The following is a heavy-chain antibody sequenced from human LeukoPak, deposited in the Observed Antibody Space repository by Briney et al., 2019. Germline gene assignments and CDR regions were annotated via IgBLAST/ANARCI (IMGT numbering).Heavy chain of an antibody. J-gene: IGHJ4*02. CDR3: AKDYGDYCFDY. D-gene: IGHD4-17*01. Sequence: PGGSLRLSCVASGFTSSNYWMSWVRQAPGKGLEWVSAISGSGGSTYYADSVKGRFTISRDNSKNTLYLQMNSLRAEDTAIYYCAKDYGDYCFDYWGQGTLVTVSS. V-gene: IGHV3-23*01. CDR2: ISGSGGST. CDR1: GFTSSNYW.